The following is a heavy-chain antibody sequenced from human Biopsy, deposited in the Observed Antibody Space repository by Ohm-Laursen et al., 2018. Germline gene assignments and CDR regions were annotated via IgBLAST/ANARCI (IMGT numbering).Heavy chain of an antibody. J-gene: IGHJ4*02. CDR1: GGSISDSTYH. CDR2: IYYSGNT. CDR3: ARQVDFWSGYVDY. Sequence: GTLSLTCTVSGGSISDSTYHWGWIRQSPGKGLEWIGNIYYSGNTDYSPSLKSLVTISVDTSNNQFSLKLRSVTAADTAVYYCARQVDFWSGYVDYWGQGTLVAVSS. V-gene: IGHV4-39*01. D-gene: IGHD3-3*01.